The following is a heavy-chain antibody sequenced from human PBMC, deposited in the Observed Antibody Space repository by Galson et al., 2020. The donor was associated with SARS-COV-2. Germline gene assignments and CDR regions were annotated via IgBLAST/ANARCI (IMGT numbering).Heavy chain of an antibody. CDR2: MYYSGST. J-gene: IGHJ3*02. D-gene: IGHD3-22*01. V-gene: IGHV4-39*01. Sequence: SETLSLTCTVSGGSISSSSYYWGWIRQPPGKGLEWIGSMYYSGSTYYNPSLKSRVTISVDTSKNQFSLKLSSVTAADTAVYYCARNWYYYDSNDLKGRADIWGQGTMVTVSS. CDR3: ARNWYYYDSNDLKGRADI. CDR1: GGSISSSSYY.